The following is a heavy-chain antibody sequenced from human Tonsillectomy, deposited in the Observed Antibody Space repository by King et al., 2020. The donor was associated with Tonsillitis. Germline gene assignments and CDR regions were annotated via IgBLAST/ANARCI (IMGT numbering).Heavy chain of an antibody. V-gene: IGHV4-31*03. J-gene: IGHJ5*02. CDR3: ARYEGGVFDP. CDR2: IFHSENT. CDR1: GGSIGGGAFY. D-gene: IGHD2-15*01. Sequence: QLQESGPGLVKPSQTLSLTCTVSGGSIGGGAFYWSWIRQPPGKGLEWFGYIFHSENTYPNPSLKSRLIISVDTSENQFSLKLSSVTAADAAVYYCARYEGGVFDPWGQGTLVTVSS.